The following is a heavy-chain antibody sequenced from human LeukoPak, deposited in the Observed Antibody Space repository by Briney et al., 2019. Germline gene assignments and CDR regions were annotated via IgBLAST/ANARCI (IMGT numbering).Heavy chain of an antibody. J-gene: IGHJ6*03. CDR2: IYTSGST. D-gene: IGHD3-3*01. Sequence: SETLSLTCTASGGSISSYYWSWIRQPAGKGLEWIGRIYTSGSTNYNPSLKSRVTMSVDTSKNQFSLKLSSVTAADTAVYYCARDFPFTIFGVVTADYYYYMDVWGKGTTVTVSS. CDR1: GGSISSYY. V-gene: IGHV4-4*07. CDR3: ARDFPFTIFGVVTADYYYYMDV.